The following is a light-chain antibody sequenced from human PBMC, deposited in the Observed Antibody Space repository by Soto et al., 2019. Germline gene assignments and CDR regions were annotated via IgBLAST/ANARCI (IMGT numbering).Light chain of an antibody. V-gene: IGLV3-25*03. Sequence: SSELTQPPSVSVSPGQTARITCSGDALPKQYAYWYQQKPGQAPVLVIYKDSERPSGIPERFSGSSSGTTVTLTISGVQAEDVADYYCQSADSSGTVVFGGGTKLTVL. J-gene: IGLJ2*01. CDR1: ALPKQY. CDR3: QSADSSGTVV. CDR2: KDS.